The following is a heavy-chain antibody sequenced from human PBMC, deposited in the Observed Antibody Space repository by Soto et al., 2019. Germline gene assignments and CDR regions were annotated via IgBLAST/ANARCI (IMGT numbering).Heavy chain of an antibody. CDR2: ITSSGSYV. CDR1: RFTFSRNT. Sequence: GSLRLSCVTSRFTFSRNTMNWVRQAPGKGLEWVASITSSGSYVYYADSVKGRFSASRDNAKNSLSLQMDSLRPDDTAIYFCVKDEGIEAMDVWGQGTTVTVSS. V-gene: IGHV3-21*01. J-gene: IGHJ6*02. D-gene: IGHD3-3*02. CDR3: VKDEGIEAMDV.